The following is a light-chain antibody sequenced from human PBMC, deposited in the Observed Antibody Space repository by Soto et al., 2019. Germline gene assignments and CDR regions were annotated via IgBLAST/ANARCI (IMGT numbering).Light chain of an antibody. CDR1: HSVYRS. J-gene: IGKJ1*01. V-gene: IGKV3-11*01. CDR2: DAS. CDR3: QHLTIWPT. Sequence: EIVLTQSPATLSLSPGERATLSCRASHSVYRSLAWYQQKPGQAPRLLIYDASNRATGIPVRFSGSGSGTDFTLTISSLEPADVAVYYCQHLTIWPTFGHGTKVESK.